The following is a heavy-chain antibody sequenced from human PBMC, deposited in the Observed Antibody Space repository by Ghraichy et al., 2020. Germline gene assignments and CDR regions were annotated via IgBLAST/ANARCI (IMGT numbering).Heavy chain of an antibody. V-gene: IGHV3-23*01. CDR3: EKGKGSGSYDNWSFNN. CDR2: ISGSGGSR. J-gene: IGHJ2*01. Sequence: GGSLRLSCAVSGLTFSNFAMAWVRQAPGKGLEWVSTISGSGGSRWYADSGQVRFIISRDNSRSTFYLQMNSLRAEDTAVYYCEKGKGSGSYDNWSFNNWGRGTPVTVS. D-gene: IGHD3-10*01. CDR1: GLTFSNFA.